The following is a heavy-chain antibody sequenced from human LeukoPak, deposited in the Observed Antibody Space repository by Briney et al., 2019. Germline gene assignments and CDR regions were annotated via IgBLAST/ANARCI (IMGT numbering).Heavy chain of an antibody. D-gene: IGHD1-26*01. CDR3: ARGFLGGSYSTRYDVFDI. J-gene: IGHJ3*02. CDR1: GSTFSDHY. V-gene: IGHV1-2*02. Sequence: AASVKVSCKASGSTFSDHYLHWVRQAPGHGLEWMGWINPNTGDTNYGQHFQGRVTMTRDTSITTVYMELSRLRSDDTAVYYCARGFLGGSYSTRYDVFDIWGQGTMVTVSS. CDR2: INPNTGDT.